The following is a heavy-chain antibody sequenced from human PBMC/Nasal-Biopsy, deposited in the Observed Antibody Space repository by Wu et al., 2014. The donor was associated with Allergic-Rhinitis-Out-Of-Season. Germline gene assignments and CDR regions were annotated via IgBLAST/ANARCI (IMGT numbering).Heavy chain of an antibody. D-gene: IGHD2-15*01. CDR2: ISPTSGYI. CDR3: VRVKVVAGQGRYFDY. J-gene: IGHJ4*02. V-gene: IGHV3-11*06. Sequence: LRLSCAVSGLTFNNYYMAWTRQAPGKRLEWVSYISPTSGYILYADSVRGRFTISRDNARSTLDLEMNSLRVDDTAVYYCVRVKVVAGQGRYFDYWGQGTLVTVSS. CDR1: GLTFNNYY.